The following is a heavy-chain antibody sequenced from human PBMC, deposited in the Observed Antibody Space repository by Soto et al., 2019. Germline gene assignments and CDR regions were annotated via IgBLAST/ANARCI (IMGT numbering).Heavy chain of an antibody. CDR2: IYNDGSET. CDR3: ARDDHWSGNP. D-gene: IGHD3-10*01. Sequence: EVQLVESGGGLVQPGGSLRLSCAASGFTLSDFWMHWVRQAPGKGLVWLSRIYNDGSETDYADSVKGRFIISRDNAKNTLYLQMNNLRVEDTAVYYCARDDHWSGNPWGQGTLVTVSS. CDR1: GFTLSDFW. J-gene: IGHJ5*02. V-gene: IGHV3-74*01.